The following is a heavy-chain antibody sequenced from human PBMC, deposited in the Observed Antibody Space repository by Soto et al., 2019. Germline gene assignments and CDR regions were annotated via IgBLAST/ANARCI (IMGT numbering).Heavy chain of an antibody. J-gene: IGHJ4*02. CDR1: GNTFSNYY. CDR2: INHRGGHT. Sequence: QVQLVQSGAEVKKPGASVKVSCKASGNTFSNYYIHWVRQAHGQGLEWMGTINHRGGHTTYAKKSLGRVTMTRDSTTSTLYMALTSLRFEDTAVYYCARGGHVVVVTAAFDYWGQGTLVTVSS. CDR3: ARGGHVVVVTAAFDY. D-gene: IGHD2-21*02. V-gene: IGHV1-46*03.